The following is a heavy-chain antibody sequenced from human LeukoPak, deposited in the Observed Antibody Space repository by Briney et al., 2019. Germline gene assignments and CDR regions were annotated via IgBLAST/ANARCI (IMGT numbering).Heavy chain of an antibody. J-gene: IGHJ4*02. Sequence: PGGSLRLSCAASGFTFSSYGMHWVRQAPGKGLEWVAVISYDGSNKYYADSVKGRFTISRDNSKNTLYLQMNSLRAEDTAVYYCAKEVYGGNLYFDYWGQGTLVTVSS. V-gene: IGHV3-30*18. CDR2: ISYDGSNK. CDR3: AKEVYGGNLYFDY. D-gene: IGHD4-23*01. CDR1: GFTFSSYG.